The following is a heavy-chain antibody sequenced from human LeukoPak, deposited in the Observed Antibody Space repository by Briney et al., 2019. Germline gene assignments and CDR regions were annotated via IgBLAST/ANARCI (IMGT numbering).Heavy chain of an antibody. CDR1: GFTFSSYG. D-gene: IGHD3-3*01. CDR3: AKVTVETIFNWFDP. Sequence: GGSLRLSCAASGFTFSSYGMHWVRQAPGKGLEWVAVISYDGSNKYYADSVKGRFTISRDNSKNTLYLQMNSLRAEDTAVYYCAKVTVETIFNWFDPWGQGTLVTVSS. V-gene: IGHV3-30*18. J-gene: IGHJ5*02. CDR2: ISYDGSNK.